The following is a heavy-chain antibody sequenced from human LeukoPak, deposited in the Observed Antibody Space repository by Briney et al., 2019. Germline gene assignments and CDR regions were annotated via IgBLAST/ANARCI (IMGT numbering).Heavy chain of an antibody. CDR1: GFTFSSYA. D-gene: IGHD2-15*01. Sequence: PGGSLRLSCAASGFTFSSYAMHWVRQAPGKGLEWVAVISYDGSNKYYADSVKGRFTISRDNSRNTLYLQMNSLRVEDTAVYYCARDSQYCSSGSCSPGASDIWGQGTMVTVSS. V-gene: IGHV3-30*14. J-gene: IGHJ3*02. CDR3: ARDSQYCSSGSCSPGASDI. CDR2: ISYDGSNK.